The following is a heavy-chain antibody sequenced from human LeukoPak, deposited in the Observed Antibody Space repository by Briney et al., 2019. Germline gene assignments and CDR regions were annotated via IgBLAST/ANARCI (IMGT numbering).Heavy chain of an antibody. V-gene: IGHV4-34*01. Sequence: SETLSLTCAVYGGSFSGYYWSWIRQPPGKGLEWIGEINHSGSTNYNPSLKSRVTISVDTSKNQFSLKLSSVTAADTAVYYCARQGCSGGSCYVDYWGQGTLVTVPS. D-gene: IGHD2-15*01. CDR1: GGSFSGYY. CDR3: ARQGCSGGSCYVDY. J-gene: IGHJ4*02. CDR2: INHSGST.